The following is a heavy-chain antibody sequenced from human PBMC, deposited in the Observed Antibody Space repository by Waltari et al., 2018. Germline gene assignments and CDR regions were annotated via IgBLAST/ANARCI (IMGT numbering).Heavy chain of an antibody. CDR2: IYHSGST. V-gene: IGHV4-38-2*02. D-gene: IGHD6-19*01. CDR1: GYFISSGYY. Sequence: QVQLQESGPGLVKPSETLSPICTVSGYFISSGYYWGWIRQPPGKGLEWIGSIYHSGSTYYNPSLKSRVTISVDTSKNQFSLKLSSVTAADTAVYYCARAGSGWGQGTLVTVSS. CDR3: ARAGSG. J-gene: IGHJ4*02.